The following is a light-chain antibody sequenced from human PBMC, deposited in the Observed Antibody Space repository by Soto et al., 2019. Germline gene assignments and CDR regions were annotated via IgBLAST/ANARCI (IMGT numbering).Light chain of an antibody. Sequence: QSVLTQPASVSGSPGQSITLSCTGTTTDVGGYIYVSWYQQHPGKAPKLLIYEVTNRPSGVSDRFSGSRSGNTASLTISGLQTEDEADYYCSSYTSSSRIVFGGGTKLT. CDR1: TTDVGGYIY. CDR2: EVT. V-gene: IGLV2-14*01. J-gene: IGLJ2*01. CDR3: SSYTSSSRIV.